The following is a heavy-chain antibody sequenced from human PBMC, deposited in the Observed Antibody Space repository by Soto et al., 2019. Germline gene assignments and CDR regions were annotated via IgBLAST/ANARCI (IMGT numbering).Heavy chain of an antibody. CDR3: ARRPDDYGNGDVLYFDY. J-gene: IGHJ4*02. CDR1: GGSISSGGYS. Sequence: QLQLQESGSGLVKPSQTLSLTCAVSGGSISSGGYSWSWIRQPPEKGLESIGYIYHSGSTYYNPSLKSRVTISVDRSKNQFSLKLSSVTAADTVVYYCARRPDDYGNGDVLYFDYWGQGTLDTVS. D-gene: IGHD4-17*01. V-gene: IGHV4-30-2*01. CDR2: IYHSGST.